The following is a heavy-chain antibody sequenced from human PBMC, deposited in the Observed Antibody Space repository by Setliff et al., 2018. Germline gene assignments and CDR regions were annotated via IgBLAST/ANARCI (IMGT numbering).Heavy chain of an antibody. CDR2: INPSGGST. J-gene: IGHJ1*01. CDR1: GYTFTSYY. V-gene: IGHV1-46*01. D-gene: IGHD3-22*01. Sequence: ASVKVSCKASGYTFTSYYMHWVRQAPGQGLEWMGIINPSGGSTSYAQKFQGRVTMTRDTSTSTVYMELSSLRSEDRAVYYCARGGGGPDSSGYFEYFQHWGQGTLVTVSS. CDR3: ARGGGGPDSSGYFEYFQH.